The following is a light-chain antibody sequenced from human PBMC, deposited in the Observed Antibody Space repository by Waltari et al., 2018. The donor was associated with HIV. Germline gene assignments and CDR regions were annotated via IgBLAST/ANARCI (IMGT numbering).Light chain of an antibody. CDR2: LKRDGSH. J-gene: IGLJ3*02. V-gene: IGLV4-69*02. CDR1: SGHTNYA. CDR3: QTWGTGIQV. Sequence: QLVLTQSPSASASLGASVKLTCTLSSGHTNYAIAWHQQHPEKGPRYLMTLKRDGSHSKGDGIPDRCSGSSSGAERYLIISSLQSEDEADYYRQTWGTGIQVFGGGTKVTVL.